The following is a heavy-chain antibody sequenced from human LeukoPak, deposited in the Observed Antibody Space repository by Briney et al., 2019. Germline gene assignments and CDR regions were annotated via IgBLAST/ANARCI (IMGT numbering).Heavy chain of an antibody. CDR3: ARELMGYYGMDV. J-gene: IGHJ6*02. D-gene: IGHD3-16*01. CDR1: GFTFSSYA. Sequence: PGGSLRLSCAASGFTFSSYAMHWVRQAPGKGLEWVAVISYDGSNKCYADSVKGRFTISRDNSKNTLYLQMNSPRAEDTAVYYCARELMGYYGMDVWGQGTTVTVSS. CDR2: ISYDGSNK. V-gene: IGHV3-30-3*01.